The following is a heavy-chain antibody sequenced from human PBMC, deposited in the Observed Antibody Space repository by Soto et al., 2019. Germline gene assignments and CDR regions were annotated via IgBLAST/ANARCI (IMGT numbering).Heavy chain of an antibody. J-gene: IGHJ4*02. CDR1: GYTFTGYY. CDR3: ARDDSWIQLWHAFDY. D-gene: IGHD5-18*01. Sequence: GASVKVSCKASGYTFTGYYMHWVRQAPGQGLEWMGWINPNSGGTNYAQKFQGRVTMTRDTSISTAYMELSRLRSDDTAAYYCARDDSWIQLWHAFDYWGQGTLVTVSS. CDR2: INPNSGGT. V-gene: IGHV1-2*02.